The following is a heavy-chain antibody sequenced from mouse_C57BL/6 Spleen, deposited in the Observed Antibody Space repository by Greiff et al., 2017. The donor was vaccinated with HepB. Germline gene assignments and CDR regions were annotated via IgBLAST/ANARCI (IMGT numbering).Heavy chain of an antibody. D-gene: IGHD1-1*01. CDR1: GFTFSSYA. J-gene: IGHJ1*03. Sequence: DVHLVESGEGLVKPGGSLKLSCAASGFTFSSYAMSWVRQTPEKRLEWVAYISSGGDYIYYADTVKGRFTISRDNARNTLYLQMSSLKSEDTAMYYCTRDVAGYYGSSYRYFDVWGTGTTVTVSS. V-gene: IGHV5-9-1*02. CDR3: TRDVAGYYGSSYRYFDV. CDR2: ISSGGDYI.